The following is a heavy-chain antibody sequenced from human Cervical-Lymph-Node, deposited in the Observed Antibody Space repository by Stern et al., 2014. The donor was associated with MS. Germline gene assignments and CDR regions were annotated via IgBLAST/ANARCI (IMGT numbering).Heavy chain of an antibody. J-gene: IGHJ6*02. Sequence: VQLVESGAEVKKPGASVKVSCRASGYTFTGYYMHWVRQAPGQGLEWMGRINPVSGVANYAQQFQARVTMTRDRTINTAYLELNSLRSDDTAVYYCARVASAWPYYYGMDVWGQGTTVTVSS. CDR3: ARVASAWPYYYGMDV. CDR1: GYTFTGYY. CDR2: INPVSGVA. V-gene: IGHV1-2*06. D-gene: IGHD3-10*01.